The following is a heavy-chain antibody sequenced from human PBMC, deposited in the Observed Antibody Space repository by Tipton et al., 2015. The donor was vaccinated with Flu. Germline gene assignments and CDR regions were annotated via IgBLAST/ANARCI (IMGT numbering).Heavy chain of an antibody. V-gene: IGHV4-34*12. CDR2: IIDSGSS. Sequence: TLSLTCAVYGGSFNGYYWSWIRQPPGKGLEWIGEIIDSGSSNYNPSLKSRVTISVDTSKNQFSLTLISVTAADPAVLYCARSPREGRGIKENYFEYWGHGTLVTVS. D-gene: IGHD1-14*01. CDR1: GGSFNGYY. J-gene: IGHJ4*01. CDR3: ARSPREGRGIKENYFEY.